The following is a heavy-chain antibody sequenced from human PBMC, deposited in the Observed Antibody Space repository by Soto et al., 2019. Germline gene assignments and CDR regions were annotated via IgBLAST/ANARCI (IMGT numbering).Heavy chain of an antibody. V-gene: IGHV2-5*02. CDR3: AHRPRTIGWDLLVDWFDP. Sequence: QITLKESGPTLVKPTQTLTLTCTFSGFSLSTSGVGVGWIRQPPGKALEWLALIYWDDDKRYSPSLKSSLTITNDTSKNPPVLTTTHMDPVDTATYSCAHRPRTIGWDLLVDWFDPWGQGTLVTVSS. CDR1: GFSLSTSGVG. CDR2: IYWDDDK. D-gene: IGHD1-26*01. J-gene: IGHJ5*02.